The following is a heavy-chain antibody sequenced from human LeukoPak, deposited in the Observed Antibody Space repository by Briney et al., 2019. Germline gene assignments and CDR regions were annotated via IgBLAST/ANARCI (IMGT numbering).Heavy chain of an antibody. Sequence: GGSLRLSCAASGFTFSSYSINWVRQAPGKGLEWVSSISSSSRYIYYADSVKGRFTISRGNAKNSLYLQMNSLRAEDTAVYYCARRLVAALDGMDVWGQGTTVTVSS. CDR3: ARRLVAALDGMDV. V-gene: IGHV3-21*01. CDR2: ISSSSRYI. D-gene: IGHD2-15*01. J-gene: IGHJ6*02. CDR1: GFTFSSYS.